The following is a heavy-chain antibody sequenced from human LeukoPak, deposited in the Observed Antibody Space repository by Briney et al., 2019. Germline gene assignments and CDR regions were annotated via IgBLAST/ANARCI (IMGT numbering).Heavy chain of an antibody. Sequence: GGSLRLSCAASGFTFSSYAMSWVRQAPGKGLEWVSAISGSGGSTYYADSVKGRFTISRDNSKNTLYLQMNSLRAEDTAVYYCARAGYCSGVSCYSAVPGKYWGQGALVTVSS. V-gene: IGHV3-23*01. CDR3: ARAGYCSGVSCYSAVPGKY. CDR2: ISGSGGST. CDR1: GFTFSSYA. D-gene: IGHD2-15*01. J-gene: IGHJ4*02.